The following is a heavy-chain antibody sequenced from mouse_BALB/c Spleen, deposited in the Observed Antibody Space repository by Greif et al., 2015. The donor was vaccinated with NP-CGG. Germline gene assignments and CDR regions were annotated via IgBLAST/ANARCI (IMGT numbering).Heavy chain of an antibody. J-gene: IGHJ4*01. CDR3: VKGEGYGNYGMDY. CDR2: INPYNGDT. V-gene: IGHV1-37*01. Sequence: VHVKQSGPELVKPGASVKISCKASGYSFTGYFMNWVKQSHGKSLEWIGRINPYNGDTFYNQKFKGKATLTVDKSSSTAHMERLSLTSEDSAVYYCVKGEGYGNYGMDYWGQGTSVTVSS. D-gene: IGHD2-10*02. CDR1: GYSFTGYF.